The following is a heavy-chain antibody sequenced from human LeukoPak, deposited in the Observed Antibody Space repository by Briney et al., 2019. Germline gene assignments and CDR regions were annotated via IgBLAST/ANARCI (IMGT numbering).Heavy chain of an antibody. J-gene: IGHJ4*02. Sequence: GGSLRLSCAASGFDFSSYSMNWVRQAPGKGLEWVSAISPWSDYIYYVDSVKGRFTISRDYAKNSLYLQMNSLRAEDTAVYYCVRDGDIVVVITFDYWGQGTLVTVSS. V-gene: IGHV3-21*01. CDR3: VRDGDIVVVITFDY. D-gene: IGHD3-22*01. CDR2: ISPWSDYI. CDR1: GFDFSSYS.